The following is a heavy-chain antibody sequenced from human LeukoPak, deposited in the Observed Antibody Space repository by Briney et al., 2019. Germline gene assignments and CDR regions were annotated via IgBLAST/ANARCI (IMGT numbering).Heavy chain of an antibody. CDR3: ARLGVQRGGNYYYDY. CDR2: IYSSGST. V-gene: IGHV4-61*01. CDR1: GGSVSSGHYY. J-gene: IGHJ4*02. Sequence: SETLSLTCTVSGGSVSSGHYYWSWIRQPPGKGLEWIGYIYSSGSTNYNPSLKSRVTISVATSKNQFSLKVRSVTAADTAVYYCARLGVQRGGNYYYDYWGQGTLVTVSS. D-gene: IGHD3-10*01.